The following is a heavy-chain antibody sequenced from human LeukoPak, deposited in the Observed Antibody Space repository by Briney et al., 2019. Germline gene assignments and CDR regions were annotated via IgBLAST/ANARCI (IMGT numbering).Heavy chain of an antibody. Sequence: PGGSLRLSCAASGFTLSSYAMSWVRQAPGKGLEWVSLISGSGGSTYYADSVKGRFTISRDNSKNTLFLQMNSLRAEDTAVYYCAKMHGYSYGYAYYFDYWGQGTLVTVSS. CDR3: AKMHGYSYGYAYYFDY. D-gene: IGHD5-18*01. V-gene: IGHV3-23*01. CDR1: GFTLSSYA. J-gene: IGHJ4*02. CDR2: ISGSGGST.